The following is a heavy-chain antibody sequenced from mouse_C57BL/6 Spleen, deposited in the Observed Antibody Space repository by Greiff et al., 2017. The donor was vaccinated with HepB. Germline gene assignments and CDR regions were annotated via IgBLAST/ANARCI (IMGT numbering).Heavy chain of an antibody. CDR1: GYTFTDYY. CDR2: INPNNGGT. V-gene: IGHV1-26*01. Sequence: EVQLQQSGPELVKPGASVKISCKASGYTFTDYYMNWVKQSHGKSLEWIGDINPNNGGTSYNQKFKGKATLTVDKSSSTAYMELRSLTSEDSAVYYCARNYYGSSSYWGQGTSVTVSS. D-gene: IGHD1-1*01. CDR3: ARNYYGSSSY. J-gene: IGHJ4*01.